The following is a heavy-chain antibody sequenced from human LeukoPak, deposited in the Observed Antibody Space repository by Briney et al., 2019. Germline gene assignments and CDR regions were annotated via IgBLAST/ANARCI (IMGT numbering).Heavy chain of an antibody. Sequence: PGGSLRLSCAASGFSFKYYGKHCVRHDPGRGLEWLVFIRYDGNTESYADSVKGRFTISRDNSNNRPSLQMNNLRAETPAVYYCARARITLVRGPDGINYYFDYWGQGTLVTVSS. CDR3: ARARITLVRGPDGINYYFDY. CDR1: GFSFKYYG. V-gene: IGHV3-30*02. D-gene: IGHD3-10*01. CDR2: IRYDGNTE. J-gene: IGHJ4*02.